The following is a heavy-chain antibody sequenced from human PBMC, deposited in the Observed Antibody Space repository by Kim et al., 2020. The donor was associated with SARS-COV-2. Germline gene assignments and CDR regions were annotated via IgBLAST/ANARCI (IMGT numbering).Heavy chain of an antibody. CDR1: GYTFTSYD. CDR3: ASNGGAPYAYCSSTSCHYYYGMDV. D-gene: IGHD2-2*01. Sequence: ASVKVSCKASGYTFTSYDINWVRQATGQGLEWMGWMNPNSGNTGYAQKFQGRVTMTRNTSISTAYMELSSLRSEDTAVYYCASNGGAPYAYCSSTSCHYYYGMDVSGPGTTVTVSS. V-gene: IGHV1-8*01. J-gene: IGHJ6*02. CDR2: MNPNSGNT.